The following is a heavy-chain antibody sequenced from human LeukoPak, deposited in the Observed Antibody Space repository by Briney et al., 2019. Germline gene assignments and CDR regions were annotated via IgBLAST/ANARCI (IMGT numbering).Heavy chain of an antibody. CDR2: SKSKTDGGTT. J-gene: IGHJ4*02. V-gene: IGHV3-15*01. CDR3: TSHEIYYDFWSGYYRGSFDY. D-gene: IGHD3-3*01. CDR1: GFTYSNAW. Sequence: GGSLGLSCAASGFTYSNAWMSWVRQAPGKGLEWVGRSKSKTDGGTTDYAAPVKGRFTISRDDSKNTLYLQMNSLKTEDTAVYYCTSHEIYYDFWSGYYRGSFDYWGQGTLVTVSS.